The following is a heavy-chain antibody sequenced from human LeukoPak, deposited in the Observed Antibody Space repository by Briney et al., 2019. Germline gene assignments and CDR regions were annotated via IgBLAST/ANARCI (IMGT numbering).Heavy chain of an antibody. CDR2: INHSGST. V-gene: IGHV4-34*01. CDR1: GGSFSGYY. CDR3: AREVKMATTFDY. J-gene: IGHJ4*02. D-gene: IGHD5-24*01. Sequence: PSETLSLTCAVYGGSFSGYYWSWIRQPPGKGLEWIGEINHSGSTSYNPSLKSRVTISVDTSKNQFSLKLSSVTAADTAVYYCAREVKMATTFDYWGQGTLVTVSS.